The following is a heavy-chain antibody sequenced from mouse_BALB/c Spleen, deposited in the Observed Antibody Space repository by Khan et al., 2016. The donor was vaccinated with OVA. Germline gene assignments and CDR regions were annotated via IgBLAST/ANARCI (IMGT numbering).Heavy chain of an antibody. J-gene: IGHJ2*01. CDR1: GFTFSSYG. CDR2: ISGDSSTI. Sequence: EVELVESGGGLVQPGGSRKLSCAASGFTFSSYGMHWVRQAPEKGLEWVAYISGDSSTIYYADTVKGRFTISRDNPKNTLVLQMTSLMSEDTAIYYCATSYYYGYYFDYWGPGTTLTVSS. V-gene: IGHV5-17*02. D-gene: IGHD1-1*01. CDR3: ATSYYYGYYFDY.